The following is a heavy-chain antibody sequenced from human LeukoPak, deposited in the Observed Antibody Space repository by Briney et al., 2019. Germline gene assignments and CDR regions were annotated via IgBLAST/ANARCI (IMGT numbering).Heavy chain of an antibody. V-gene: IGHV3-9*01. CDR2: ISWNGRSV. D-gene: IGHD6-13*01. CDR1: GFTFDDYV. Sequence: GGCLRLSRAASGFTFDDYVMHWVRQAPGKGLEWVSGISWNGRSVGYADSVKGRFTISRDNAKNSLYLQMNGLRAEDTALYYCGKDVTKGSSWYYGMDVWGQGTTVTVSS. J-gene: IGHJ6*02. CDR3: GKDVTKGSSWYYGMDV.